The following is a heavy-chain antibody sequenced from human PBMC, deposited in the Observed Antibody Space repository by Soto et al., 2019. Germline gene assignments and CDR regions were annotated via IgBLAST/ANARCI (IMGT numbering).Heavy chain of an antibody. CDR1: GGSISSGGYY. V-gene: IGHV4-31*03. J-gene: IGHJ4*02. Sequence: QVQLQESGPGLVKPSQTLSLTCTVSGGSISSGGYYWSWIRQHPGKGLEWIGYIYYSGSTYYNPSLKSRVTISVDTSKNRFSLKMSSVTAADTAVYYCARLSNPWSNSVMDYWGQGTLVTVCS. CDR3: ARLSNPWSNSVMDY. CDR2: IYYSGST. D-gene: IGHD4-4*01.